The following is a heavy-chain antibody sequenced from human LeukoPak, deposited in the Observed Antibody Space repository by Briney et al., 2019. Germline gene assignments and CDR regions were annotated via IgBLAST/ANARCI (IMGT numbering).Heavy chain of an antibody. D-gene: IGHD4-23*01. CDR1: GFTFSSYR. CDR3: ARGTRDYGGNPYYYYYMDV. V-gene: IGHV3-74*01. Sequence: GSLRLSCAASGFTFSSYRMHWVRQAPGKGLVWVSRINSDGSSTSYADSVKGRFTISRDNAKNTLYLQMNSLRAEDTAVYYCARGTRDYGGNPYYYYYMDVWGKGTTVTVSS. J-gene: IGHJ6*03. CDR2: INSDGSST.